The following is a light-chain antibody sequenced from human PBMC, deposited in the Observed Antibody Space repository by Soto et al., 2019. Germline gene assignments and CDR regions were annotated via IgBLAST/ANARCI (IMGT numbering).Light chain of an antibody. CDR3: QQYYSTWWT. V-gene: IGKV4-1*01. Sequence: DIVMTQSPDSLAVSLGERATINCKSSQSVLYSSNNKNYLAWYQQKPGQPPKLLIYWASTRESGVPDRFSGSGSGTDFTLTISSLQAEGVAVYYCQQYYSTWWTFGQGTKVEIK. CDR1: QSVLYSSNNKNY. CDR2: WAS. J-gene: IGKJ1*01.